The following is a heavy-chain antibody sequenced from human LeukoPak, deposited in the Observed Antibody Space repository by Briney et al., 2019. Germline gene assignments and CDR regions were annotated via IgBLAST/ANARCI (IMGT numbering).Heavy chain of an antibody. D-gene: IGHD3-3*01. J-gene: IGHJ6*03. Sequence: SETLSLTCTVSGGSISSYYWSWIRQPPGKGLEWIGYIYYSGSTNYNPSLKSRVTISVDKSKNQFSLKLSSVTAADTAVYYCARASPSRFLEWLFIYMDVWGKGTTVTVSS. CDR3: ARASPSRFLEWLFIYMDV. CDR1: GGSISSYY. V-gene: IGHV4-59*12. CDR2: IYYSGST.